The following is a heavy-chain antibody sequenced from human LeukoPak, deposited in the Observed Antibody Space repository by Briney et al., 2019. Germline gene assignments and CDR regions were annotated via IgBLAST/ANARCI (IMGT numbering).Heavy chain of an antibody. J-gene: IGHJ4*02. Sequence: ASVKVSCKASGGTFSSYAISWVRQAPGQGLEWMGWINPNSGGTNYAQKFQGWVTMTRDTSISTAYMELSRLRSDDTAVYYCAREVYCSGGSCYRAFDYWGQGTLVTVSS. CDR1: GGTFSSYA. D-gene: IGHD2-15*01. CDR2: INPNSGGT. CDR3: AREVYCSGGSCYRAFDY. V-gene: IGHV1-2*04.